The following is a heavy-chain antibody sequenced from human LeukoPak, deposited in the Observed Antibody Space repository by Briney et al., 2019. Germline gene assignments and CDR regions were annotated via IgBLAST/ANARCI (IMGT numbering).Heavy chain of an antibody. CDR3: ARDLLGYCSSTSCSLDY. D-gene: IGHD2-2*01. CDR1: GGTFSSYA. CDR2: TIPIFGTA. V-gene: IGHV1-69*13. Sequence: ASVKVSCKASGGTFSSYAISWVRQAPGQGLEWMGGTIPIFGTANYAQKFQGRVTITADESTSTAYMELGSLRSEDTAVYYCARDLLGYCSSTSCSLDYWGQGTLVTVSS. J-gene: IGHJ4*02.